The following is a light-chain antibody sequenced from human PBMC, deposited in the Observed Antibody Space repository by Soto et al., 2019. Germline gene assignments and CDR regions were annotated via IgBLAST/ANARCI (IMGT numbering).Light chain of an antibody. V-gene: IGKV3-11*01. CDR1: QSVSSY. CDR3: QQRSNWPLN. Sequence: EIVLTQSPATLSLSPGERATLSCRASQSVSSYFAWYQQKPGQAPRLLIYDSSNRATGIPDRFSGSGSGTDFTLTISSLEPEDFAVYYCQQRSNWPLNFGGGTKVDI. CDR2: DSS. J-gene: IGKJ4*01.